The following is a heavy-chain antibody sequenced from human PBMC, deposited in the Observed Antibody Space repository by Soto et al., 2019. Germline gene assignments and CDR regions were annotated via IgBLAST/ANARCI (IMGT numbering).Heavy chain of an antibody. D-gene: IGHD3-3*01. CDR1: GFTFSSYA. Sequence: VGSLRLSCAASGFTFSSYAMSWVRQAPWKGLEWVSAISGSGGSTYYADSVKGRFTISRDNSKNTLYLQMNSLRAEDTAVYYCAKDQDYDFWSGPRQDAFDIWGQGTMVTVSS. J-gene: IGHJ3*02. CDR2: ISGSGGST. CDR3: AKDQDYDFWSGPRQDAFDI. V-gene: IGHV3-23*01.